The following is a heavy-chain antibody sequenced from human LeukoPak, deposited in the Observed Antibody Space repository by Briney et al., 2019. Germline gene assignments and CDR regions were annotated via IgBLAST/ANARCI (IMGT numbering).Heavy chain of an antibody. V-gene: IGHV4-59*12. D-gene: IGHD4-17*01. CDR3: ARDYGDYGWFDP. Sequence: SETLSLTCTVSGGSISSYYWSWIRQPAGKGLEWIGYIYYSGSTNYNPSLKSRVTISVDTSKNQFSLKLSSVTAADTAVYYCARDYGDYGWFDPWGQGTLVTVSS. J-gene: IGHJ5*02. CDR1: GGSISSYY. CDR2: IYYSGST.